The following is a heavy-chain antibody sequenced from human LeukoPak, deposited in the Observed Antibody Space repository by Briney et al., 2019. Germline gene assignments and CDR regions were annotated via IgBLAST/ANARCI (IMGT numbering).Heavy chain of an antibody. CDR2: IYYSGST. CDR3: ASTSPGSSSWWVFDY. Sequence: SETLSLTCTVSGGSISSYYWGWIRQPPGKGLEWIGSIYYSGSTYYNPSLKSRVTISVDTPKNQFSLKLSSVTAADTAVYYCASTSPGSSSWWVFDYWGQGTLVTVSP. V-gene: IGHV4-39*07. J-gene: IGHJ4*02. D-gene: IGHD6-13*01. CDR1: GGSISSYY.